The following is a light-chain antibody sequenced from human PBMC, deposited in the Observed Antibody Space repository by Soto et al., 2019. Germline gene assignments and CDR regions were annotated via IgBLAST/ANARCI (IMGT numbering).Light chain of an antibody. CDR1: QTVGRN. J-gene: IGKJ4*02. Sequence: EIVMTQSPDTLSVSPGERATLSCRSSQTVGRNLAWYQQKPGQPPRLLFYGASTRATGIPATFSGRGSGTEFTLTISTLKSEDFAAYDCQHYYNWPRTVGRVTKGEIK. V-gene: IGKV3-15*01. CDR3: QHYYNWPRT. CDR2: GAS.